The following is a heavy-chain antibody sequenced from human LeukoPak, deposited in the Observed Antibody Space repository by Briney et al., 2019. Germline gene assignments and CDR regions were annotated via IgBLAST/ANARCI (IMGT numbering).Heavy chain of an antibody. Sequence: SQTLSLTCTVSGGLISSGSYYWSWIRQPPGKGLEWLGYIYYSGSTHYNPSLKSRLTISVDKAKNQFSLKVSSVTAADTAVYYCARGNRAVRGAKPHYMDVWGKGTTVTVSS. CDR2: IYYSGST. CDR3: ARGNRAVRGAKPHYMDV. CDR1: GGLISSGSYY. J-gene: IGHJ6*03. V-gene: IGHV4-61*01. D-gene: IGHD3-10*01.